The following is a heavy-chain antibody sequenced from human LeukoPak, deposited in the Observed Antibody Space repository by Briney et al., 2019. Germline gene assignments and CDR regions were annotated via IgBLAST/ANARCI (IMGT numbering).Heavy chain of an antibody. J-gene: IGHJ6*02. Sequence: GGSLRLSCAASGFTFSSYGMHWVRQAPGKGLEWVAVIWYDGSNIYYADSVKGRFTISRDNSKNTLYLQMNSLRAEDTAVYYCARDRRDVSYYYGMDVWGQGTTVTVSS. D-gene: IGHD5-24*01. V-gene: IGHV3-33*01. CDR1: GFTFSSYG. CDR2: IWYDGSNI. CDR3: ARDRRDVSYYYGMDV.